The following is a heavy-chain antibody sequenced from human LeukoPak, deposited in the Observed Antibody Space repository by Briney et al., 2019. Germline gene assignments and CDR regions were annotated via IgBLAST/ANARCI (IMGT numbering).Heavy chain of an antibody. J-gene: IGHJ4*02. CDR3: AKGYSYGYGGIDY. V-gene: IGHV3-30*18. Sequence: GGSLRLSCAASGFTFSSYGMHWVRQAPGKGLEWVAVISYDGSNKYYADSVKGRFTIPRDNSKNTLYLQMNSLRAEDTAVYYCAKGYSYGYGGIDYWGQGTLVTVSS. CDR1: GFTFSSYG. D-gene: IGHD5-18*01. CDR2: ISYDGSNK.